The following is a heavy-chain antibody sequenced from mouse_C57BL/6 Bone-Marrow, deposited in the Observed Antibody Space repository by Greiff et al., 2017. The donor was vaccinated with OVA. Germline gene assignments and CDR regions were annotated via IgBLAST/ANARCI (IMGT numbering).Heavy chain of an antibody. CDR2: IYPGSGST. V-gene: IGHV1-55*01. CDR1: GYTFTSYW. Sequence: QVQLQQPGAELVKPGASVEMSCKASGYTFTSYWITWVKQRPGQGLEWIGDIYPGSGSTNYNEKFKSKATLTVDTSSSTAYMQLSSLTSEDSAVYYCANYDYDSLAWFAYWGQGTLVTVSA. CDR3: ANYDYDSLAWFAY. D-gene: IGHD2-4*01. J-gene: IGHJ3*01.